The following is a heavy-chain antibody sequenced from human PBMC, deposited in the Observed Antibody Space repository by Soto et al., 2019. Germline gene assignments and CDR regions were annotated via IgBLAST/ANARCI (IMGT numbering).Heavy chain of an antibody. J-gene: IGHJ4*02. CDR1: GFTFNTFA. D-gene: IGHD3-3*01. CDR3: AIARVADSSLDH. V-gene: IGHV3-23*01. Sequence: GGSLRLSCAASGFTFNTFAMNWVRQAPGKGLEWVASISGSGGTTYYADSVKGRFTISRDTSKNTLFLHMNSPRADDTAVYYCAIARVADSSLDHWGQGXLVTVPS. CDR2: ISGSGGTT.